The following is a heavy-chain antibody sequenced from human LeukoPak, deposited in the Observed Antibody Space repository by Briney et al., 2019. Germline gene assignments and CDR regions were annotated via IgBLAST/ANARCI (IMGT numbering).Heavy chain of an antibody. CDR2: FSYSGST. J-gene: IGHJ4*02. D-gene: IGHD1-26*01. Sequence: SETLSLTCSVSGVSISTYYWIWIRQPPAKGLEWMGFFSYSGSTKYNPSLTSRVTMSVDTSKNQFSLKLNSVTAADTAVYYCARMYSGTSYYFDYWGQGTLVTVSS. V-gene: IGHV4-59*01. CDR1: GVSISTYY. CDR3: ARMYSGTSYYFDY.